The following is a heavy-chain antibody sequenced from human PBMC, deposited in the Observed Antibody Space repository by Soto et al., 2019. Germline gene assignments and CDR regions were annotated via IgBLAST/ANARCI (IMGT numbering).Heavy chain of an antibody. CDR3: ARLIRRSNAWWFFDF. V-gene: IGHV1-18*01. Sequence: QVQLVQSGAEVKKPGASVKVSCKASGYTFTSYGFGWVRQAPGQGLAWMGWTSGYSDNTNYAQKFKGRVTMPTDASTSTAYMELRSLRSDDTAVYYCARLIRRSNAWWFFDFWGQGNLVNVSS. D-gene: IGHD2-8*02. J-gene: IGHJ4*02. CDR2: TSGYSDNT. CDR1: GYTFTSYG.